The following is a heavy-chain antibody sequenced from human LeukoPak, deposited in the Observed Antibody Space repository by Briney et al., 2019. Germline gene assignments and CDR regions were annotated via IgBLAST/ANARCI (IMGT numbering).Heavy chain of an antibody. Sequence: GGSLRLSCAVSRFTFSGNAMAWVRQAPGKGLHWVSSIIASGATFYADSVKGRFTMSKDNSKNRLYLQMSSLRDEDTAIYYCARDLGGWYEADWGQGTLVTVSS. CDR3: ARDLGGWYEAD. CDR1: RFTFSGNA. J-gene: IGHJ4*02. CDR2: IIASGAT. V-gene: IGHV3-23*01. D-gene: IGHD6-19*01.